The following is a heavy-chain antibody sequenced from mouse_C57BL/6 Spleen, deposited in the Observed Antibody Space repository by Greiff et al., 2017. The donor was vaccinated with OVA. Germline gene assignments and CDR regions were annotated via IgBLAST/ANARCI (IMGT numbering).Heavy chain of an antibody. CDR2: IYPRSGNT. CDR1: GYTFTSYG. J-gene: IGHJ4*01. Sequence: VQLQQSGAELARPGASVKLSCKASGYTFTSYGISWVKQSTGQGLEWIGVIYPRSGNTYYNEKFKGKATLTVDKSSSTAYMELRSLTSEDSDVYFCARRVDYAYAMDYWGQGTSVTVSS. CDR3: ARRVDYAYAMDY. D-gene: IGHD1-1*02. V-gene: IGHV1-81*01.